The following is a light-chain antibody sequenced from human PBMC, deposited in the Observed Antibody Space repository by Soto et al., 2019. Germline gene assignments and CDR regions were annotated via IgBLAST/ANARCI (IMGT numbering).Light chain of an antibody. J-gene: IGLJ1*01. V-gene: IGLV7-46*01. Sequence: QAVVTQEPSLTVSPGGTVTLTCGSSTGTVTSGHYPYWFQQKPGQAPRALIYDTSNKHSWTPARFPGSLLGGKAALTLSGAQPEDEAEYYCLLSYSGARLYVFGTGTKSPS. CDR3: LLSYSGARLYV. CDR1: TGTVTSGHY. CDR2: DTS.